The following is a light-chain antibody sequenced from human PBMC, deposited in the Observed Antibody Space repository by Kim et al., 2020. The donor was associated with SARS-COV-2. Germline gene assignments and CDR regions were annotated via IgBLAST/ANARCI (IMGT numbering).Light chain of an antibody. Sequence: DIQMTQSPSSVSASVGDRVTITCRASQGISSWLAWYQKKPGKAPKLLIYAASSLQSGVSSRFTGSGSGTDFTLTISSLQPEDFATYYCQQTNSFPLTFGGGTKVDIK. CDR3: QQTNSFPLT. V-gene: IGKV1-12*01. CDR2: AAS. CDR1: QGISSW. J-gene: IGKJ4*01.